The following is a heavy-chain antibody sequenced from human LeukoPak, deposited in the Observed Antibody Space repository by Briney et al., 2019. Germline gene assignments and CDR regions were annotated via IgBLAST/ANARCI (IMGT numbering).Heavy chain of an antibody. J-gene: IGHJ6*02. V-gene: IGHV3-7*03. CDR2: INHNGNVN. D-gene: IGHD3-16*01. Sequence: GGPLGSPCAPPGFTFSSYGLNGPPQAPGKGREWVASINHNGNVNYYVDSVKGRFTISRDNAKNSLYLQMSNLRAEDTAVYFCARGGGLDVWGQGATVTVSS. CDR1: GFTFSSYG. CDR3: ARGGGLDV.